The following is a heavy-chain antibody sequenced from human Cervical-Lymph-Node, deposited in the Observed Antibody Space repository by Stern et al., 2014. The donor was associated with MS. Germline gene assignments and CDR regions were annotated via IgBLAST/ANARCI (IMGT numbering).Heavy chain of an antibody. V-gene: IGHV3-53*01. CDR3: ARVPPGYGSNSFFDY. D-gene: IGHD4-23*01. CDR2: IFSGGAT. Sequence: EVQLVQSGGGLIQPGGSLRLSCAPSGFTVSGTYMSWVRQAPGRGLEWVSIIFSGGATAYAVSVKGRFTISRDNSRNTLYLQMNSLRAEDTAFYYCARVPPGYGSNSFFDYWGQGNLVTVSS. J-gene: IGHJ4*02. CDR1: GFTVSGTY.